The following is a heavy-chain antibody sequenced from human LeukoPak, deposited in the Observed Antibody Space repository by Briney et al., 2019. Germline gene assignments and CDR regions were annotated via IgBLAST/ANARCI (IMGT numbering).Heavy chain of an antibody. Sequence: SGPALVKPTQTLTLTCTFSGFSLSTSGMCVSWIRQPPGKALEWLARIDWDDDKYYSTSLKTRLTISKDTSKNQVVLTMTNMDPVDTATYYCARMPQNNGYVKAFDIWGQGTVVTVSS. J-gene: IGHJ3*02. CDR3: ARMPQNNGYVKAFDI. CDR1: GFSLSTSGMC. CDR2: IDWDDDK. D-gene: IGHD5-18*01. V-gene: IGHV2-70*11.